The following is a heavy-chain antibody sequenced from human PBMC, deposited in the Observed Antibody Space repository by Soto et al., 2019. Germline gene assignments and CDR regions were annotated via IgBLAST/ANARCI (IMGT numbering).Heavy chain of an antibody. V-gene: IGHV1-18*01. CDR1: GYTFTNCG. J-gene: IGHJ6*03. CDR2: IGAYNGNT. Sequence: GASVAVCCKDSGYTFTNCGITWVRQATRQGLEWMGWIGAYNGNTHYTERLQGRVTMTTDTSTSTAYMELRGLRSDDSAVYYCARVRQLVGYLYYYMDVWGNGTTVTVSS. D-gene: IGHD6-6*01. CDR3: ARVRQLVGYLYYYMDV.